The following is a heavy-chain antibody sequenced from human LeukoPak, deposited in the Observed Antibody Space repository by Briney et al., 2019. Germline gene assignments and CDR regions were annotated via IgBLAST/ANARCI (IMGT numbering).Heavy chain of an antibody. J-gene: IGHJ6*04. CDR1: GFTFTSYW. D-gene: IGHD3-10*02. V-gene: IGHV3-74*01. Sequence: GGSLRLSCAASGFTFTSYWMHWVRQTPGKGLVWVSRINSDGRSTSYADSVKGRFTISRDNAENTLYLQMNSLRAEDTAVYYCAELGITMIGGVWGKGTTVTISS. CDR3: AELGITMIGGV. CDR2: INSDGRST.